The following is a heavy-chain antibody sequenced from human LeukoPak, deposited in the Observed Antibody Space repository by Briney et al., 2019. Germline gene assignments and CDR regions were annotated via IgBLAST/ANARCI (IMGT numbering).Heavy chain of an antibody. J-gene: IGHJ4*02. V-gene: IGHV3-23*01. D-gene: IGHD6-19*01. Sequence: GGSLRLSCAASGFTLSSYAMSWVRQAPGKGLEWVSAISGSGGSTHYADSVKGRFTISRDNSKNTLYLQMNSLRAEDTAVYYCAKVYHSSGWYYWGQGTLVTVSS. CDR3: AKVYHSSGWYY. CDR2: ISGSGGST. CDR1: GFTLSSYA.